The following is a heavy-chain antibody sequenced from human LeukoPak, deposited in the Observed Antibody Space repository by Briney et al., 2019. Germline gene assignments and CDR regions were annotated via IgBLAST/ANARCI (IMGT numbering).Heavy chain of an antibody. CDR2: IYYSGST. CDR3: ARGGLGYCSSTSCSTGDY. Sequence: KPSETLSLTCTVSGGSISSYYWSWIRQPPGKGLEWIGYIYYSGSTNYNPSLKSRVTISVDTSKNQFSLKLSSVTAADTAVYYCARGGLGYCSSTSCSTGDYWGQGTLVTVSS. J-gene: IGHJ4*02. V-gene: IGHV4-59*12. D-gene: IGHD2-2*01. CDR1: GGSISSYY.